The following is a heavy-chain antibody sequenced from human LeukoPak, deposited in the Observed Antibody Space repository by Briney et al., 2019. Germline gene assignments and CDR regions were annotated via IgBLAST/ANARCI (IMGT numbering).Heavy chain of an antibody. CDR2: IYSGGST. J-gene: IGHJ4*02. V-gene: IGHV3-66*01. CDR1: GXTVSSNY. Sequence: PGGSLRLSCAASGXTVSSNYMSWVRQAPGKGREWVSVIYSGGSTYYADSVKGRFTISRDNSKNTLYLQMNSLRAEDTAVYYCARVDYGDYGFDYWGQGTLVTVSS. D-gene: IGHD4-17*01. CDR3: ARVDYGDYGFDY.